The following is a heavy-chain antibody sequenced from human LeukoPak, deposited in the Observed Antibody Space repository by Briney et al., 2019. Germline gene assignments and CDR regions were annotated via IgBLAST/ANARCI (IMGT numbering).Heavy chain of an antibody. Sequence: PSETLSLTCTVSGGSISSYYWSWIRQPPGKGLEWIGYIYYSGSTNYNPSLKSRVTISVDTSKNQFSLKLSSVTAADTAVYYCATVIGYCGGDCPRGWFDPWGQGTLVTVSS. CDR3: ATVIGYCGGDCPRGWFDP. CDR1: GGSISSYY. CDR2: IYYSGST. J-gene: IGHJ5*02. V-gene: IGHV4-59*01. D-gene: IGHD2-21*01.